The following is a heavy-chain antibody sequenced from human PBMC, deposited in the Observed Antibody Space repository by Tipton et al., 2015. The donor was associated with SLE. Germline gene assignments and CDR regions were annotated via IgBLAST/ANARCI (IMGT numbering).Heavy chain of an antibody. CDR2: IRADGSNK. Sequence: GSLRLSCAASGFTYSGYAMHWVRQAPGKGLEWVAFIRADGSNKDSADSVKGRFTISRDNSKNTLYLQMNRLGVEDTADYYCAGGTGAYFDHWGQGTLVTVSS. J-gene: IGHJ4*02. CDR3: AGGTGAYFDH. CDR1: GFTYSGYA. D-gene: IGHD3-16*01. V-gene: IGHV3-30*02.